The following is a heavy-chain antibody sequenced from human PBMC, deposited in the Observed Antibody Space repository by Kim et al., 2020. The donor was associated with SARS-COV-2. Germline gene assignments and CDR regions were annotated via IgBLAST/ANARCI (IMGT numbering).Heavy chain of an antibody. Sequence: SETLSLTCTVSGGSISSGSYYWSWIRQPAGKGLEWIGRIYTSGSTNYNPSLKSRVTISVDTSKNQFSLKLSSVTAADTAVYYCARVAVTYLLTVNRRGSYYGMDVWGQGTTVTVSS. CDR1: GGSISSGSYY. J-gene: IGHJ6*02. V-gene: IGHV4-61*02. D-gene: IGHD1-26*01. CDR3: ARVAVTYLLTVNRRGSYYGMDV. CDR2: IYTSGST.